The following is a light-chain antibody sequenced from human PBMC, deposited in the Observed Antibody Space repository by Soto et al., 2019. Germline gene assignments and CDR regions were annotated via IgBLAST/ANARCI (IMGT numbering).Light chain of an antibody. V-gene: IGLV2-8*01. Sequence: QSALTQPPSASGAPGQSVTVSCTGTSSDVGGYNYVSWYQQHPDKAPKLMIYDVSKRPSGVPDRFSGSKSGNTASLTVTGLQAEDEADYYCSSYAGTHVVFGTVTKVTVL. CDR3: SSYAGTHVV. CDR2: DVS. CDR1: SSDVGGYNY. J-gene: IGLJ1*01.